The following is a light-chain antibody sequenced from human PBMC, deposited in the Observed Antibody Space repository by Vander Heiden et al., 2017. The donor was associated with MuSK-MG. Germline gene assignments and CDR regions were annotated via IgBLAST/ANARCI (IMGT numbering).Light chain of an antibody. CDR1: KLGDKY. CDR3: QAWDSSTDNVV. CDR2: KDS. Sequence: SYALTQPPSVSVSPGQTASINCSGDKLGDKYACWYQQKPAQAPVLFIYKDSKRRSGIPERFSGSNSGTTATMTTSGTQARDEADYYCQAWDSSTDNVVFGGGTKLTVL. J-gene: IGLJ2*01. V-gene: IGLV3-1*01.